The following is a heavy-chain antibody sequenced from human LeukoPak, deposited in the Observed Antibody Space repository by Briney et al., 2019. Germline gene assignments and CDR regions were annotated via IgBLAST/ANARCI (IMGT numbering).Heavy chain of an antibody. CDR1: GGSISSYY. Sequence: KASQTLSPTCTVSGGSISSYYWSWIRQPPGEGLEWIGYLYDSGSTKYNPSLKSRVTISVDTSKNQFSLKMSSVTAADTAVYYCARGGWYLDLWGRGTLVTVPS. CDR2: LYDSGST. V-gene: IGHV4-59*01. CDR3: ARGGWYLDL. J-gene: IGHJ2*01.